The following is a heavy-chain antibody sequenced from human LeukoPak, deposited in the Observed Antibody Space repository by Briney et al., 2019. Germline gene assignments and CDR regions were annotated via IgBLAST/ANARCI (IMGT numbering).Heavy chain of an antibody. CDR3: AKTGSGIAARPPDY. CDR2: VYDSGST. Sequence: SETLSLTCTVSGASFSSSPYYWGWIRQPPGKGLEWIGSVYDSGSTFYNPSLKSRVTISIDTFKNQFSLKLTSVTAADTAVYYCAKTGSGIAARPPDYWGQGTLVIVSS. V-gene: IGHV4-39*07. D-gene: IGHD6-6*01. J-gene: IGHJ4*02. CDR1: GASFSSSPYY.